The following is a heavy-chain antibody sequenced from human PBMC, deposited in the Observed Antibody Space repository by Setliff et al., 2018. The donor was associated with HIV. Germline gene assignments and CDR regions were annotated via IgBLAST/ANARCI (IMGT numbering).Heavy chain of an antibody. D-gene: IGHD3-22*01. CDR3: ARDFSTYYSIDS. CDR2: LSRGGDNT. V-gene: IGHV3-64D*09. CDR1: GFTVSTYS. Sequence: GGSLRLSCLVSGFTVSTYSLNWARQAPGKRPEYVAALSRGGDNTKYADSVKGRFIISRDTSKNTLYLQMSSLRPDDTAIYYCARDFSTYYSIDSWGQGTLVTVSS. J-gene: IGHJ4*02.